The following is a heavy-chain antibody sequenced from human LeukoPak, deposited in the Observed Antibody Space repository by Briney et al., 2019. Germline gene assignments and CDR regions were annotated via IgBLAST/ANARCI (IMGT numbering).Heavy chain of an antibody. CDR1: GLSFTTFA. J-gene: IGHJ4*02. V-gene: IGHV3-23*01. CDR2: MKGTGET. CDR3: ARASWVSTTDAVR. Sequence: QPGGSLRLSCAASGLSFTTFAMSWVRQGPARGLEWVSSMKGTGETFYADSVKGRFTLSRDSSRNTVHLQLNNLRVEDTAIYYCARASWVSTTDAVRWGQGTLVTASS. D-gene: IGHD1-14*01.